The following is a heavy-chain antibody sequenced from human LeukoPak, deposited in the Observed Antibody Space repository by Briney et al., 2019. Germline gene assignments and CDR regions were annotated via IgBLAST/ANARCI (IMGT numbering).Heavy chain of an antibody. Sequence: PGGSLRLSCAASGFTFSSYAMSWVRQAPGKGLEWVSAISGSGGSTYYADSVKGRFTISRDNSKNTLYLQMNSLRAEDTAVYYCAEDSVLYSSSWYTVYWGQGTLVTVSS. D-gene: IGHD6-13*01. CDR1: GFTFSSYA. CDR3: AEDSVLYSSSWYTVY. V-gene: IGHV3-23*01. J-gene: IGHJ4*02. CDR2: ISGSGGST.